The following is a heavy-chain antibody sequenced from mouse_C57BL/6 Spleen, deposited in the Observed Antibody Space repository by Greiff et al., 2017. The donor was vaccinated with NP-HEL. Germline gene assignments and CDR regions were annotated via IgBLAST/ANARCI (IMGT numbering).Heavy chain of an antibody. Sequence: VQLKQSGPELVKPGASVKIPCKASGYTFTDYNMDWVKQSHGKSLEWIGDINPNNGGTIYNQKFKGKATLTVDKSSSTAYMELRSLTSEDTAVYYCARSLLLRDYFDYWGQGTTLTVSS. J-gene: IGHJ2*01. CDR2: INPNNGGT. V-gene: IGHV1-18*01. CDR3: ARSLLLRDYFDY. CDR1: GYTFTDYN. D-gene: IGHD1-1*01.